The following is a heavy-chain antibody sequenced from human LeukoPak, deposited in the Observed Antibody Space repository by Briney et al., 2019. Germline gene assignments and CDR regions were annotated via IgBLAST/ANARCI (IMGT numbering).Heavy chain of an antibody. J-gene: IGHJ1*01. V-gene: IGHV3-23*01. CDR1: GFTFSSYA. D-gene: IGHD4-17*01. CDR3: AKDYGDQRGYFQP. CDR2: LSGSGDYT. Sequence: PGGSLRLSCAASGFTFSSYAMTWVRQAPGKGLEWVSDLSGSGDYTYYADSVKGRFTISRDNSKNTLYLQMNSLRAEDTAVYYCAKDYGDQRGYFQPWGQSTLVTVSS.